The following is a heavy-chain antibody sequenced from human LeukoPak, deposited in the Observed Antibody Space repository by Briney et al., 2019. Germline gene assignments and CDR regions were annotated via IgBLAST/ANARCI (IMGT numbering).Heavy chain of an antibody. V-gene: IGHV1-18*01. J-gene: IGHJ3*02. CDR2: ISAYNGNT. CDR1: GYTFTSYG. D-gene: IGHD2-15*01. CDR3: ARIEARYCSGGSCSKGAFDI. Sequence: ASVKVSCKASGYTFTSYGISWVRQAPGQGLEWMGWISAYNGNTNYAQKLQGRVTMTTDTSTSTAYMELRSLRSDDTAVYYCARIEARYCSGGSCSKGAFDIWGQGKMVTVSS.